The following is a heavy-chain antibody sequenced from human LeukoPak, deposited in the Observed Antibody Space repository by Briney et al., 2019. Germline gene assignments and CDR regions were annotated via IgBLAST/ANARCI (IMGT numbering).Heavy chain of an antibody. CDR1: GYTFTSYG. Sequence: ASVKVSCKASGYTFTSYGISWVRQAPGQGLEWMGWINPNSGGTNYAQKFQGRVTMTRDTSISTAYMELSRLRSDDTAVYYCARDPLNDFWSGYWFNAFDIWGQGTMVTVSS. CDR2: INPNSGGT. J-gene: IGHJ3*02. CDR3: ARDPLNDFWSGYWFNAFDI. D-gene: IGHD3-3*01. V-gene: IGHV1-2*02.